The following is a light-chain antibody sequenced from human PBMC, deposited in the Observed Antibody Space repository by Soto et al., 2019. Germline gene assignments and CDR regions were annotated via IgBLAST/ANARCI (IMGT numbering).Light chain of an antibody. J-gene: IGLJ2*01. V-gene: IGLV2-14*01. CDR2: EVS. CDR3: ISYTRESSLEV. Sequence: QSALTQPASVSGSPGQSITISCTGTSSDCGGYNYVSWYQQHPGKAPKLMIYEVSNRPSGVSNRFSGSKSGNTASLTISGRQAEDEADYYCISYTRESSLEVFGGGTKLTVL. CDR1: SSDCGGYNY.